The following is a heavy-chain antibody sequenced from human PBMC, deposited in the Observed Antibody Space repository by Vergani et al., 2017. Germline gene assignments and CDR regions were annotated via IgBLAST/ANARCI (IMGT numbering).Heavy chain of an antibody. CDR2: VSGSSATP. J-gene: IGHJ4*02. Sequence: EVQLVESGGGLVQPGGSLRLSCAASGFTFSSYAMSWVRQAPGKGLEWVSSVSGSSATPYYADSVKGRFIISRDNSKNTLHLQMNSLRADDTAVYYCTKGSRGYTGYFFDYWGQGTLATVSS. V-gene: IGHV3-23*04. CDR1: GFTFSSYA. D-gene: IGHD5-12*01. CDR3: TKGSRGYTGYFFDY.